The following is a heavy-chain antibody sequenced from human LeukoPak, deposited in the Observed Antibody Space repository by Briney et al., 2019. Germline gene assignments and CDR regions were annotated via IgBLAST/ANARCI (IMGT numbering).Heavy chain of an antibody. Sequence: GGSLKLSCAASGFTFSGSAMHWVRQASGKGLEWVGRIRSKANSYATAYAASVKGRFTISRDDSKNTAYLQMNSLKTEDTAVYYCTSAHCGGDCYSEEIDYWGQRTLVTVSS. V-gene: IGHV3-73*01. CDR3: TSAHCGGDCYSEEIDY. CDR2: IRSKANSYAT. D-gene: IGHD2-21*01. J-gene: IGHJ4*02. CDR1: GFTFSGSA.